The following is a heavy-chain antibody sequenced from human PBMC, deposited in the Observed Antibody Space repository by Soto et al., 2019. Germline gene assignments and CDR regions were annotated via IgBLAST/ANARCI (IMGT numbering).Heavy chain of an antibody. Sequence: GGSLRLSCAASGFIFNKAWINWVRQAPGKGLEWVANIKQDGSEKYYVDSVKGRFTISRDNAKNSLYLQMNSLRAEDTAVYYCARDREAGYFDYWGQGTLVTVSS. CDR3: ARDREAGYFDY. CDR1: GFIFNKAW. D-gene: IGHD6-19*01. J-gene: IGHJ4*02. CDR2: IKQDGSEK. V-gene: IGHV3-7*05.